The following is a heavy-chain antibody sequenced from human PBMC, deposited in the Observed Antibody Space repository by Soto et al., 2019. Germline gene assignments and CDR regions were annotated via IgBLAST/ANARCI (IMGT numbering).Heavy chain of an antibody. CDR2: IYYSGST. CDR3: ARYELTNWFDP. V-gene: IGHV4-31*03. J-gene: IGHJ5*02. Sequence: SETLSLTCTVSGGSISSGGYYWSWIRQHPGKGLEWIGYIYYSGSTYYNPSLKSRVTISVDTSKNQFSLKLSSVTAADTAVYYCARYELTNWFDPWGQGTLVTVSS. CDR1: GGSISSGGYY. D-gene: IGHD1-1*01.